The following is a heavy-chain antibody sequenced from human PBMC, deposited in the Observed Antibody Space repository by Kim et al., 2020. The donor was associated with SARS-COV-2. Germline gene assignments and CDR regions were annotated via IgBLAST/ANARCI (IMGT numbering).Heavy chain of an antibody. Sequence: SVKVSCKASGGTFSSYAISWVRQAPGQGLEWMGGIIPIFGTANYAQKFQGRVTITADESTSTAYMELSSLRSEDTAVYYCASPPPYYDFWSGSPMLGGGIQFQHWGQGTLVTVSS. D-gene: IGHD3-3*01. V-gene: IGHV1-69*13. CDR2: IIPIFGTA. CDR3: ASPPPYYDFWSGSPMLGGGIQFQH. J-gene: IGHJ1*01. CDR1: GGTFSSYA.